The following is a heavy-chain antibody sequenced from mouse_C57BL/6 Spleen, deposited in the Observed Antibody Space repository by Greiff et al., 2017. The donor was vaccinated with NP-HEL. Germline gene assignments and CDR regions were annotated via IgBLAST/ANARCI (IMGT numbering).Heavy chain of an antibody. Sequence: VQLQQSGPELVRPGVSVKLSCKGSGYTFTDYAMHWVKQSHVQGLEWIGIIGTYDSDTRYNHKFKDKATLTVDKSSSTAYMQLSSLTSEDSAVYYCARSGDSYYSSFAYWGQGTLVTVSA. D-gene: IGHD2-12*01. J-gene: IGHJ3*01. CDR1: GYTFTDYA. V-gene: IGHV1-67*01. CDR2: IGTYDSDT. CDR3: ARSGDSYYSSFAY.